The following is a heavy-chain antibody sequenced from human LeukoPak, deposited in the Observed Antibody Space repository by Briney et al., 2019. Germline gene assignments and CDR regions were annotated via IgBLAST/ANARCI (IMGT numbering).Heavy chain of an antibody. CDR1: GGTFSSYA. Sequence: SVKVPCKASGGTFSSYAISWVRQAPGQGLEWMGRIIPILGIANYAQKFQGRVTITADKSTSTAYMELSSLRSEDTAVYYCARVAGYQLPQSWYYYGMDVWGQGTTVTVSS. V-gene: IGHV1-69*04. CDR3: ARVAGYQLPQSWYYYGMDV. CDR2: IIPILGIA. J-gene: IGHJ6*02. D-gene: IGHD2-2*01.